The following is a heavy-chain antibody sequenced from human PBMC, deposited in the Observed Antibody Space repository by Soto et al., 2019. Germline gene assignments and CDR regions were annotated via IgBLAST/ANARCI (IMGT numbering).Heavy chain of an antibody. CDR1: GGTFSRYS. D-gene: IGHD2-2*01. V-gene: IGHV1-69*08. CDR2: IIPIFGIP. Sequence: QVQLVQSGAEVKKPGSSVKVSCKASGGTFSRYSITWVRQAPGHGLEWIGRIIPIFGIPTYAQKFQGRVTIRADESTSTAYMELSRLRSDGTAVYYCAREDRDRETGLVPAAIDGMDVWGQGTTVTVSS. J-gene: IGHJ6*02. CDR3: AREDRDRETGLVPAAIDGMDV.